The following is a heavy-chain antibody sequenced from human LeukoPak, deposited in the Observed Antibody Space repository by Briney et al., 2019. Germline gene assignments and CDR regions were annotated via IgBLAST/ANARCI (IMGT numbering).Heavy chain of an antibody. V-gene: IGHV3-23*01. Sequence: GGSPRLSCAASGFTFSSYAMSWVHQAPGKGLEWVSAISGSGGSTYYADSVKGRFTISRDNSKNTLYLQMNSLRAEDTAVYYCATSSSSWYYFDYWGQGTLVTVSS. CDR3: ATSSSSWYYFDY. J-gene: IGHJ4*02. CDR1: GFTFSSYA. CDR2: ISGSGGST. D-gene: IGHD6-13*01.